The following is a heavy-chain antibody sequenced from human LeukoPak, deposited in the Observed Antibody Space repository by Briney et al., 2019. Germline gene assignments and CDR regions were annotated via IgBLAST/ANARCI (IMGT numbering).Heavy chain of an antibody. CDR1: GGSISSSSYY. Sequence: SETLPLTCTVSGGSISSSSYYWSWIRQPAGKGLEWIGRIYTSGSTNYNPSLKSRVTMSVDTSKNQFSLKLSSVTAADTAVYYCAGPSGIVVVPAAIRKNYYYMDVWGKGTTVTVSS. J-gene: IGHJ6*03. V-gene: IGHV4-61*02. D-gene: IGHD2-2*01. CDR3: AGPSGIVVVPAAIRKNYYYMDV. CDR2: IYTSGST.